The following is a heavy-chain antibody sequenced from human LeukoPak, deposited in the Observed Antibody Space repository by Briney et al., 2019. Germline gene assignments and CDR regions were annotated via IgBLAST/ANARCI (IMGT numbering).Heavy chain of an antibody. J-gene: IGHJ4*02. CDR2: IIPFVGTA. CDR1: GGTFCSYA. Sequence: SAKVSCKASGGTFCSYAISWVRRAAGHGREWMGGIIPFVGTAKYAAKFQGRVAITADESTSTAYLVLGRLRCEEAAVYYCASAAQTGEDYYYDSSSSKNYDYWVQGPLVTVSS. D-gene: IGHD3-22*01. V-gene: IGHV1-69*13. CDR3: ASAAQTGEDYYYDSSSSKNYDY.